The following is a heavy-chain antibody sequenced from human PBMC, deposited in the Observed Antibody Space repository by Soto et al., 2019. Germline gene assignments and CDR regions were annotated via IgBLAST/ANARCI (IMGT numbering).Heavy chain of an antibody. CDR1: GCSISSYY. CDR3: ASGLYGPLDY. D-gene: IGHD3-10*01. Sequence: SETLSLTCTVSGCSISSYYWSWIRQPPGKGLEWIGYIYYSGSTNYNPSLKSRVTISVDTSKNQFSLKLSSVTAADTAVYYCASGLYGPLDYWGQGTLVTVSS. CDR2: IYYSGST. J-gene: IGHJ4*02. V-gene: IGHV4-59*12.